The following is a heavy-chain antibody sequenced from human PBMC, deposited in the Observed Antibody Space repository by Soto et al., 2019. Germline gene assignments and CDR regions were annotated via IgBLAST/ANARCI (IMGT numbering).Heavy chain of an antibody. CDR3: ARQSPAAADGLVV. V-gene: IGHV5-51*01. CDR1: GYNFTIYW. J-gene: IGHJ6*02. Sequence: GESLKISCXGSGYNFTIYWIAWVRQMPGKGLEWMGIIYPGDSDTRYTPSFQGQVTISADKSISTAYLQWSSLKASDTAMYYCARQSPAAADGLVVGGQGTTVTVSS. CDR2: IYPGDSDT. D-gene: IGHD6-13*01.